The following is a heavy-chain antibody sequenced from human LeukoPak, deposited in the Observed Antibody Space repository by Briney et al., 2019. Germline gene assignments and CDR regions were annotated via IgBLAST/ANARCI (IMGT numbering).Heavy chain of an antibody. Sequence: ASVKVSCKASGYTFTSYDINWVRQATGQGLEWMGWISAYNGDTNYAQKLQGRVTMTTDTSTSTAYMELRSLRSDDTAVYYCARDRERYCSSTSCYYYYYGMDVWGQGTTVTVSS. D-gene: IGHD2-2*01. J-gene: IGHJ6*02. CDR2: ISAYNGDT. CDR3: ARDRERYCSSTSCYYYYYGMDV. CDR1: GYTFTSYD. V-gene: IGHV1-18*01.